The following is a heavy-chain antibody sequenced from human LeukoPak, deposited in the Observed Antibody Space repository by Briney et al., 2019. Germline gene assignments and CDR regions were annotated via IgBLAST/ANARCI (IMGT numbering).Heavy chain of an antibody. Sequence: PGGSLRLSCTGSXFQVRDYEMNWVRQAPGKGLEWVSYISRTGSTRYYADSVKGRFTISRDNSKNSLYLQMNSLRAEDAAVYYCAGDGYGGNRGVLYWGQGTLVTVSS. CDR2: ISRTGSTR. CDR3: AGDGYGGNRGVLY. V-gene: IGHV3-48*03. CDR1: XFQVRDYE. D-gene: IGHD4-23*01. J-gene: IGHJ4*02.